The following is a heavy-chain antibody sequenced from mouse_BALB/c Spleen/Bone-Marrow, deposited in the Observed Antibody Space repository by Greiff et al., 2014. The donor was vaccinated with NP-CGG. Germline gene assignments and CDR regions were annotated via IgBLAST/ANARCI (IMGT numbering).Heavy chain of an antibody. Sequence: VQLQQSGAELVRPGASVKLSCKASGYTFTSYWINWVKQRPGQGLEWIGNIYPSDSYTNYNQKFKDKATLTVGKSSSTACMQLSSPTSEDSAVYYCTRSYGSSYEYYFDYWGQGTTLTVSS. J-gene: IGHJ2*01. D-gene: IGHD1-1*01. CDR3: TRSYGSSYEYYFDY. CDR2: IYPSDSYT. CDR1: GYTFTSYW. V-gene: IGHV1-69*02.